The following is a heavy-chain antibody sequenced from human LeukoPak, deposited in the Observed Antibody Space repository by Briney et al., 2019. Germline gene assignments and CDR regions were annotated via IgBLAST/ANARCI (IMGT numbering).Heavy chain of an antibody. CDR1: GFTFSNAW. Sequence: GGSLRLSCATSGFTFSNAWMTWVRQAQGKGLEWVSYISTSSATTYYADSVKGRFTISRDNAKNSLYLQMNSLRAEDTAVYYCARAPQNYYDSSPFDYWGQGTLITVSS. V-gene: IGHV3-48*01. CDR2: ISTSSATT. J-gene: IGHJ4*02. CDR3: ARAPQNYYDSSPFDY. D-gene: IGHD3-22*01.